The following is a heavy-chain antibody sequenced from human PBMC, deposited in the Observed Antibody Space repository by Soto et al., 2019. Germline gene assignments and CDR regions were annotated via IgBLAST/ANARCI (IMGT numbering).Heavy chain of an antibody. CDR3: AKDYSHYVGYYYGMDV. Sequence: QVQLVESGGGVVQPGRSLRLSCAASGFTFSSYAMHWVRQAPGKGLEWVALISYDGSNKYYADSVRGRFTISRDNSKNTLHLQMNSLRVEDTAVYYCAKDYSHYVGYYYGMDVWGQGTTVTVSS. CDR2: ISYDGSNK. D-gene: IGHD4-4*01. J-gene: IGHJ6*02. CDR1: GFTFSSYA. V-gene: IGHV3-30*04.